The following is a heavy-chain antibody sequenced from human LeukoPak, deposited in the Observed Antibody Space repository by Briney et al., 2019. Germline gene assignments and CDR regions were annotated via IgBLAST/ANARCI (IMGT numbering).Heavy chain of an antibody. D-gene: IGHD1-26*01. V-gene: IGHV1-18*01. Sequence: ASVKVSCKTSGYSFTNADITWVRQAPGQGLEWMGWISTYNGNTDYAQNLQGRVTMTTDTSTTTAYMELGSLRSDDTAMYYCARANPIGDYWGQGTLATVSS. J-gene: IGHJ4*02. CDR1: GYSFTNAD. CDR2: ISTYNGNT. CDR3: ARANPIGDY.